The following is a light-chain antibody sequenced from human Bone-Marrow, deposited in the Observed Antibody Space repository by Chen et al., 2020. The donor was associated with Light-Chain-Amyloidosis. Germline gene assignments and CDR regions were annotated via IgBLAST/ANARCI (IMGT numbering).Light chain of an antibody. J-gene: IGLJ1*01. V-gene: IGLV2-14*01. CDR2: EVT. CDR1: SSDVGGDNH. Sequence: QSALTQPASVSGSPGQSITISCTGTSSDVGGDNHVSWYQQHPDKAPKLMIYEVTNRPSWVPYRFSGSKSDNTASLTISGLPTEDEADYFCSSYTITNTLVFGSGTRVTVL. CDR3: SSYTITNTLV.